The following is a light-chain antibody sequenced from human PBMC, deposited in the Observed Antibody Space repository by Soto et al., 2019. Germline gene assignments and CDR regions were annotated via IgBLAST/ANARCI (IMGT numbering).Light chain of an antibody. CDR2: DAS. CDR1: QSVSSY. V-gene: IGKV3-11*01. Sequence: EIVLTQSPATLSLSPGERATRSCRASQSVSSYLAWYQQKPGQAPRLLIYDASNRATGIPARFSGSGSGTDFTLTISRLEPEDFAVYYCQQRSNWPPSITFGQGTTGDIK. J-gene: IGKJ1*01. CDR3: QQRSNWPPSIT.